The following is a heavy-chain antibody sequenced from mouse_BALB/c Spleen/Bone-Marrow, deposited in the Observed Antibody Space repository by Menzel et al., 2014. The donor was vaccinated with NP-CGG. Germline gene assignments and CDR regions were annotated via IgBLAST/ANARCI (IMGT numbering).Heavy chain of an antibody. V-gene: IGHV14-3*02. CDR1: GFNIKDTY. D-gene: IGHD4-1*01. Sequence: EVMLVESGAELVKPGASVKLSCTASGFNIKDTYMHWVKQRPEQGLEWIGRIDPANGNTIYDPRFQGKATLTADTSSNTAFLQISSLTSEYTSVYYCARWECYAVDYWGRGTSVTVSS. J-gene: IGHJ4*01. CDR2: IDPANGNT. CDR3: ARWECYAVDY.